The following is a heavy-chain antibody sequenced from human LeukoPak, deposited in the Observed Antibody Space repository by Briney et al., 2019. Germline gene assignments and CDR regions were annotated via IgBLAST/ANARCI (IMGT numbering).Heavy chain of an antibody. Sequence: ASVEVSCKASGYTFPSYAMNWVRQAPGQGLEWMGWINTNTGNPTYAQGFTGQVVFSVDTSVSTAHLQISSLKAEDTAVYYRARVRDYSDSSGYFGIDYWGQGTLVTVSS. CDR2: INTNTGNP. J-gene: IGHJ4*02. CDR3: ARVRDYSDSSGYFGIDY. CDR1: GYTFPSYA. V-gene: IGHV7-4-1*02. D-gene: IGHD3-22*01.